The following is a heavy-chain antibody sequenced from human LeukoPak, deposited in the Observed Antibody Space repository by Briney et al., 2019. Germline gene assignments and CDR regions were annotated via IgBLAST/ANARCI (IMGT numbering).Heavy chain of an antibody. J-gene: IGHJ5*02. Sequence: AASVKVSCKASGYTFTSYGISWVRQAPGQGLEWMGWISAYNGNTNYAQRLRGRVTMTTDTSTSTAYMELRSLRSDDTAVYYCARDRTYYGSKNWFDPWGQGTLVTVSS. D-gene: IGHD3-10*01. V-gene: IGHV1-18*01. CDR1: GYTFTSYG. CDR2: ISAYNGNT. CDR3: ARDRTYYGSKNWFDP.